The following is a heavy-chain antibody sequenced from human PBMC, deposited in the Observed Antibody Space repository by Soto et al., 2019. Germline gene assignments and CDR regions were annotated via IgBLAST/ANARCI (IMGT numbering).Heavy chain of an antibody. CDR2: IYPGDSAP. CDR3: ARQIRDSDSWSNKYYYYGLDV. V-gene: IGHV5-51*01. D-gene: IGHD3-3*01. Sequence: GESLKISCKGSEYSFSTYWIAWVRQRPGKGLEWMGVIYPGDSAPRYSPCFPGQVTIPAEKSISTAQLQWSRRKASDTAMYYCARQIRDSDSWSNKYYYYGLDVWGQGTTVTVSS. CDR1: EYSFSTYW. J-gene: IGHJ6*02.